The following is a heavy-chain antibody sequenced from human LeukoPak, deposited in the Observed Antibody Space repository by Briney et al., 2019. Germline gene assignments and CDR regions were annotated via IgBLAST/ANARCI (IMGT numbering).Heavy chain of an antibody. CDR3: AKDKNALCSITCRSEFDY. CDR1: GFTFSSYG. Sequence: GGSLRLPCAASGFTFSSYGMHWVRQAPGKGLEWVAFIRFDESDKYYADSVKGRFTIPRDNSKNTLYLQMNSLRAEDTAVYYCAKDKNALCSITCRSEFDYWGQGTLVTVSS. V-gene: IGHV3-30*02. CDR2: IRFDESDK. J-gene: IGHJ4*02. D-gene: IGHD2-2*01.